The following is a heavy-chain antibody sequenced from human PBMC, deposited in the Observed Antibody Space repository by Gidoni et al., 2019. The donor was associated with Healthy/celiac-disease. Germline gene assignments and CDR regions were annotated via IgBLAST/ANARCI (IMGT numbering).Heavy chain of an antibody. D-gene: IGHD2-21*01. J-gene: IGHJ2*01. Sequence: QVQLQHSGPRLVKPSQTLSLTCAISGDTVSSTIPAWNCIRQSPSRGLEWLGRTYYRIKWNKDYAVSVKSRITINADTSKSQFYLQLNSVTPEDTAVYYCARVIVAVSGDRTFDLWGRGTLVTVSS. CDR2: TYYRIKWNK. CDR3: ARVIVAVSGDRTFDL. CDR1: GDTVSSTIPA. V-gene: IGHV6-1*01.